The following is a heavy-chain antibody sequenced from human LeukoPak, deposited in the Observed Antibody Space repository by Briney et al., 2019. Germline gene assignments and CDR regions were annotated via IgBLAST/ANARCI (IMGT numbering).Heavy chain of an antibody. CDR1: GFSLRTGGMG. CDR2: IDWYDDK. V-gene: IGHV2-70*11. J-gene: IGHJ4*02. CDR3: ARTHYYGSGSYGLE. Sequence: SGPALVNPPQTLTLTCTFSGFSLRTGGMGVSWIRQPPGKALEWLSRIDWYDDKYYTTSLKTRLTISKDTSKNQVLLTMTNMDPVDTATYYCARTHYYGSGSYGLEWGQGTLVTVSS. D-gene: IGHD3-10*01.